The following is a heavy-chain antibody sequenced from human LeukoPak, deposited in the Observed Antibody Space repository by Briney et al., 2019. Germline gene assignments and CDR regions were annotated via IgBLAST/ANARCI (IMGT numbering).Heavy chain of an antibody. J-gene: IGHJ4*02. CDR1: GFTFSSYG. CDR2: IWYDGSNK. D-gene: IGHD4-11*01. Sequence: GGSLRLSCAASGFTFSSYGMHWVRQAPGKGLEWVAVIWYDGSNKYYADSVKGRFTISRDNSKNTLYLQMNSLRAEDTAVCYCARDRYSMEYYFDYWGQGTLVTVSS. CDR3: ARDRYSMEYYFDY. V-gene: IGHV3-33*01.